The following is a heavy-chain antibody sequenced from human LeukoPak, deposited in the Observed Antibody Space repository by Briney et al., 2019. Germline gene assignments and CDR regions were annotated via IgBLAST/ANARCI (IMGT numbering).Heavy chain of an antibody. CDR2: ISSSLNSI. D-gene: IGHD3-3*01. Sequence: PGGSLRLSCAASGFTFSNYSMDWVRQAPGKGLEWVSFISSSLNSIYYADSVKGRFTISRDNAKNSLYLHMDSLRAEDTAVYYCARSARLMKGVVEVTALDDWGQGTLVTVSS. V-gene: IGHV3-48*01. CDR1: GFTFSNYS. CDR3: ARSARLMKGVVEVTALDD. J-gene: IGHJ4*02.